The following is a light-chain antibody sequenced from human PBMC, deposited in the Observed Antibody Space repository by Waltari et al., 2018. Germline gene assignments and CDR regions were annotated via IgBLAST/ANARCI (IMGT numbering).Light chain of an antibody. J-gene: IGLJ1*01. CDR3: CSYAGSYSLV. V-gene: IGLV2-11*01. Sequence: QSALTQPRSVSGSPGQPVTISCTGPSSDVGGYNYVSWYQQHPGKAPKLMIYDVSKRPSGVPDRFSGSKSGNTASLTISGLQAEDEADYYCCSYAGSYSLVFGTGTKVTVL. CDR1: SSDVGGYNY. CDR2: DVS.